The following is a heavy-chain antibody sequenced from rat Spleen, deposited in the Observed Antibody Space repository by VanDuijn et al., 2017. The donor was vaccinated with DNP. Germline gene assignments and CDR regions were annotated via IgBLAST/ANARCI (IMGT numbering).Heavy chain of an antibody. CDR1: GFTFSDYN. D-gene: IGHD1-12*01. V-gene: IGHV5S10*01. J-gene: IGHJ2*01. CDR2: IVHDGSRT. Sequence: EVLLVESGGGLVQPGGSLKLSCAASGFTFSDYNMAWVRQAPKKGLEWVATIVHDGSRTYYRDSVKGRFTISRDNAKSTLYLQMDSLRSDDTATYYCSTLNFYASLSEYFDYWGQGVMVTVSS. CDR3: STLNFYASLSEYFDY.